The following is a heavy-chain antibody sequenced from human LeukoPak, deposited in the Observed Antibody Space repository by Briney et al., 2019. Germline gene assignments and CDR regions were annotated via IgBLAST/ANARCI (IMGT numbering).Heavy chain of an antibody. CDR2: ISGSGSSI. CDR3: AREGGFGYDDAFDT. Sequence: PGGSLRLSCTASGXTFSTYEMNWVRQAPGKGLEWISYISGSGSSIFYADSLQGRFTVSRDNAKNSVYLQMNSLRAEDTAVYYCAREGGFGYDDAFDTWGHGTTVTVSS. CDR1: GXTFSTYE. D-gene: IGHD3-16*02. V-gene: IGHV3-48*03. J-gene: IGHJ3*02.